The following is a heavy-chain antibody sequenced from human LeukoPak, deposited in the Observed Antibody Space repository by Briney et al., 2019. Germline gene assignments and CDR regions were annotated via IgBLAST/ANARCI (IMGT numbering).Heavy chain of an antibody. V-gene: IGHV4-34*01. CDR3: ARAKETSGSYYFREHYFDY. CDR2: INHSGST. D-gene: IGHD1-26*01. J-gene: IGHJ4*02. Sequence: SETLSLTCAVYGGSFSGYYWSWIRQPPGKGLEWIGEINHSGSTNYNPSLKSRVTISVDTSKNQFSLKLSSVTAADTAVYYCARAKETSGSYYFREHYFDYWGQGTLVTVSS. CDR1: GGSFSGYY.